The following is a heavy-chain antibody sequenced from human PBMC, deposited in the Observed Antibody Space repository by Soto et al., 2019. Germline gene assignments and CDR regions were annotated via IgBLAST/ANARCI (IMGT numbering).Heavy chain of an antibody. Sequence: QVQLQESGPGLVKPSQTLSLTCTVSGGSISSGGYYWSWIRQHPGKGLEWIGYIYYSGSTYYNPSLKSRVIISVDTSKNQFALKLSSVTAADTAVYYCARARRGYDSWDDAFDIWGQGTMVTVSS. CDR1: GGSISSGGYY. CDR2: IYYSGST. J-gene: IGHJ3*02. D-gene: IGHD5-12*01. V-gene: IGHV4-31*03. CDR3: ARARRGYDSWDDAFDI.